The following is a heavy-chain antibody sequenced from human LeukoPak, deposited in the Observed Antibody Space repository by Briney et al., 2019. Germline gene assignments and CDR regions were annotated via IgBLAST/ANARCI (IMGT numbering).Heavy chain of an antibody. J-gene: IGHJ4*02. CDR2: ISSSGSTI. CDR3: AKSRDIAVAGTSYYFDY. V-gene: IGHV3-11*01. D-gene: IGHD6-19*01. Sequence: GGSLRLSCAASGFTFSDYYMSWIRQAPGKGLEWVSYISSSGSTIYYADSVKGRFTISRDNAKNSLYLQMNSLRAEDTAVYYCAKSRDIAVAGTSYYFDYWGQGTLVTVSP. CDR1: GFTFSDYY.